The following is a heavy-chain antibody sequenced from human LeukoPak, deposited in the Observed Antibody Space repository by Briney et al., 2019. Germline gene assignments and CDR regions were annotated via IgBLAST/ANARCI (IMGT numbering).Heavy chain of an antibody. J-gene: IGHJ4*02. Sequence: PGGSLRLSCAASGFTFSSYWMHWVRQAPGKGLVWVSRINSDGSSTSYADSVKGRFTISRDNAKNTLYLQMNSLRAEDAAVYYCAREDSTYEYYFDYWGQGTLVTVSS. D-gene: IGHD4-11*01. CDR1: GFTFSSYW. V-gene: IGHV3-74*01. CDR2: INSDGSST. CDR3: AREDSTYEYYFDY.